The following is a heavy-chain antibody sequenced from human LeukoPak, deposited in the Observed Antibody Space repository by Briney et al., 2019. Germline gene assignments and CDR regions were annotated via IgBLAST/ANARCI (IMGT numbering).Heavy chain of an antibody. J-gene: IGHJ4*02. CDR3: ARGFDILTGYIDY. CDR1: EFTFNNAW. D-gene: IGHD3-9*01. V-gene: IGHV3-15*01. Sequence: GGSLRLSCAASEFTFNNAWMSWVRQAPGKGLEWVGRIKSKTDGGTIDYAAPVKGRFIISRDDSKKTLYLQMNSLRAEDTAVYYCARGFDILTGYIDYWGQGTLVTVSS. CDR2: IKSKTDGGTI.